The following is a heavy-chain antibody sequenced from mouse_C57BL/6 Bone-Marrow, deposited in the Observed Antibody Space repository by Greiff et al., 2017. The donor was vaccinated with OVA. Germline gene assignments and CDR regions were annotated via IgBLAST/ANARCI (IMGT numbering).Heavy chain of an antibody. CDR3: ARRGDFYGSMWYFEV. V-gene: IGHV1-50*01. CDR1: GYTFTSYW. J-gene: IGHJ1*03. Sequence: VQLQQPGAELVKPGASVKLSCKASGYTFTSYWMQWVKQRPGQGLEWIGEIDPSDSYTNYNQKFKGKATLTVDTSSSTAYMQLSSLTSEDSAVSYCARRGDFYGSMWYFEVWGTGTTGTVSS. CDR2: IDPSDSYT. D-gene: IGHD1-1*01.